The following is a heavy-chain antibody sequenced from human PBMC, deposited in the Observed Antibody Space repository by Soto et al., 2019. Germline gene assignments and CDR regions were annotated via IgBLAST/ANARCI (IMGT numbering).Heavy chain of an antibody. CDR3: ASPYSWYYYDYGMDI. CDR2: ISYDGSNK. J-gene: IGHJ6*02. CDR1: GFTFSSYA. V-gene: IGHV3-30-3*01. D-gene: IGHD6-13*01. Sequence: GGSLRLSCAASGFTFSSYAMHWVRQAPGKGLEWVAVISYDGSNKYYADSVKGRFTISRDNSKNTLYLQMNSLRAEDTAVYYCASPYSWYYYDYGMDIWGQGTTVTVSS.